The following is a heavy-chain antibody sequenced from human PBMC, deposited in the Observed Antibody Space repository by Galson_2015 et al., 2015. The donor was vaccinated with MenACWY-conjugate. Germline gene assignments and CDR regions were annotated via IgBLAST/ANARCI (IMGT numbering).Heavy chain of an antibody. CDR1: GFSFSYYG. CDR2: ISFDGSDE. CDR3: SKARAATSSGVLILPSETDS. V-gene: IGHV3-30*18. D-gene: IGHD3-3*01. J-gene: IGHJ4*02. Sequence: SLRLSCAASGFSFSYYGMHWVRQAPGKGLEWLAVISFDGSDEYYADSVKGRFTLSRDSSQNTVYLQMNSLRPEDTAVYYCSKARAATSSGVLILPSETDSWGQGTLVTVSS.